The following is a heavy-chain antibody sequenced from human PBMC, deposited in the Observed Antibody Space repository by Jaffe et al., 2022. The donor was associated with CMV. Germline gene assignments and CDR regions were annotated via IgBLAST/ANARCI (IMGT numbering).Heavy chain of an antibody. CDR3: AKEIRRLTYYSYYGMDV. CDR1: GFMFNDYA. CDR2: ISWNSANL. V-gene: IGHV3-9*01. D-gene: IGHD3-10*01. J-gene: IGHJ6*02. Sequence: EVQLVESGGGLVQPGRSLRLSCVASGFMFNDYAMHWVRLSPGKGLEWVASISWNSANLAYADSVKGRFTISRDNAKNSLYLQMNSLRPEDTALYYCAKEIRRLTYYSYYGMDVWGQGTTVTVSS.